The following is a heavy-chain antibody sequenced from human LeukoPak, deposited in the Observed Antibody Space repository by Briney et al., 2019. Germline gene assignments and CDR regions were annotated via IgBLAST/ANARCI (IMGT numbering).Heavy chain of an antibody. CDR3: IVFGDSNH. CDR2: IHTSGDT. J-gene: IGHJ5*02. CDR1: GLTGSHNY. V-gene: IGHV3-53*01. D-gene: IGHD4-17*01. Sequence: RGPLRLSCAASGLTGSHNYVSWVRQAPGKGLEWVSAIHTSGDTCYADSVKGRFTISRDTSKNTLYLQINSLRVEDTAVYYCIVFGDSNHWGQGTLVTVSS.